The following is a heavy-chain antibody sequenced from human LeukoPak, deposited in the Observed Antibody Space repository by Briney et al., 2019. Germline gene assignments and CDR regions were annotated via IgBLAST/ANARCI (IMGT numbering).Heavy chain of an antibody. V-gene: IGHV3-23*01. CDR3: AKGAYDYIEMGYFDY. CDR1: GFSLTNFA. CDR2: IIGSSGDT. D-gene: IGHD5-12*01. J-gene: IGHJ4*02. Sequence: GGSLRLSCAASGFSLTNFAMSWVRQAPGKGLEWVSLIIGSSGDTLYADSVKGRFTISRDNSKNRLYLQMNSLRVEDTALYYCAKGAYDYIEMGYFDYWGQGTLVTVSS.